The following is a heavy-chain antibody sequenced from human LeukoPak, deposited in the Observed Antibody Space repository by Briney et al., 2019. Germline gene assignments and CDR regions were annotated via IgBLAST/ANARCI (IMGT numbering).Heavy chain of an antibody. CDR3: ARAVTFGGVIAD. D-gene: IGHD3-16*02. CDR1: GFTFSDYY. V-gene: IGHV3-11*04. CDR2: ISSSGSTI. Sequence: GGSLRLSCAASGFTFSDYYMSWIRQAPGKGLEWVSYISSSGSTIYYADSVKGRFTISRDNSKNTLYLQMNSLRAEDTAVYYCARAVTFGGVIADWGQGTLVTVSS. J-gene: IGHJ4*02.